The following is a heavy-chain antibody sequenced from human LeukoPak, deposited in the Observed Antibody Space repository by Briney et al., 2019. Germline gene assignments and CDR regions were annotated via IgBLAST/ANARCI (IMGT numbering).Heavy chain of an antibody. CDR2: IYGGGST. D-gene: IGHD7-27*01. CDR3: ARVLGSYYYAMDV. J-gene: IGHJ6*02. V-gene: IGHV3-66*02. Sequence: SGGSLRLSCAAASGFTVRSNYMSWVRQAPGKGLEWVSVIYGGGSTSYADSVKGRFTFSRDTSKNTLYLQMNSLRPEDTAVYYCARVLGSYYYAMDVWGQGTTVTVSS. CDR1: GFTVRSNY.